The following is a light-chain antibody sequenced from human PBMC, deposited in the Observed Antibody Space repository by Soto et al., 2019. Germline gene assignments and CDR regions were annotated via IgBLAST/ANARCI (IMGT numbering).Light chain of an antibody. CDR2: GAF. CDR1: QSVRSNY. J-gene: IGKJ4*01. V-gene: IGKV3-20*01. CDR3: QQYASSPLT. Sequence: EIVLTQSPGTLSLSSGEIATLSCRASQSVRSNYLAWYQPKPGQAPRLLIYGAFSRATGMPDRFGGSGSGTDFTLTISRLEPGDFAVYYCQQYASSPLTFGGGTKVVI.